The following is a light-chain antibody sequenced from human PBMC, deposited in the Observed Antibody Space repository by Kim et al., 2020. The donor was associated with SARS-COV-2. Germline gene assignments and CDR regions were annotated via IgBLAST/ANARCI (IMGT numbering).Light chain of an antibody. CDR1: SANIGAGYD. J-gene: IGLJ1*01. CDR2: GNS. CDR3: QSYDSSLSGYV. Sequence: QRVTISCTGSSANIGAGYDVHWYQQLPGTAPKLLIYGNSNRPAGVPDRFSGSKSGTSASLAITGLQAEDEADYYCQSYDSSLSGYVFGTGTKVTVL. V-gene: IGLV1-40*01.